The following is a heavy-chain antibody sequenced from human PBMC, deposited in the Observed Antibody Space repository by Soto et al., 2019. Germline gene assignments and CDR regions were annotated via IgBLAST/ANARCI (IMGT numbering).Heavy chain of an antibody. D-gene: IGHD2-15*01. V-gene: IGHV3-73*02. J-gene: IGHJ1*01. CDR3: TGGYCTGGTCYSGYFQH. Sequence: EVQLVQSGGGLVQPGGSLKLSCAASGFTFSGSTVHGVRQASGEGLQWVGRIRSKANDYATTYIASVKGRFTISRDASRNTAYMQLSERKPDYTAVYYGTGGYCTGGTCYSGYFQHWGQGARVTVFS. CDR1: GFTFSGST. CDR2: IRSKANDYAT.